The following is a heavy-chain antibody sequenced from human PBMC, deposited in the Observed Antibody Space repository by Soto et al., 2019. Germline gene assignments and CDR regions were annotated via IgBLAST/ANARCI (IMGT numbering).Heavy chain of an antibody. V-gene: IGHV1-8*02. J-gene: IGHJ4*02. CDR2: MNPHTGET. D-gene: IGHD6-6*01. Sequence: ASVKVCCKTSGYNFISSEISWVRQAPGQGLELMGWMNPHTGETDATRKFQGRLTMTRNTSINTAYLELSSLTSEDTAVYYCAKKHSGSSLAYWGQGSLVTVSS. CDR1: GYNFISSE. CDR3: AKKHSGSSLAY.